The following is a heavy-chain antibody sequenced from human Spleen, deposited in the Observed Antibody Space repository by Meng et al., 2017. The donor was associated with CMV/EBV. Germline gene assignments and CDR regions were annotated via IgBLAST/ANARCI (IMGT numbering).Heavy chain of an antibody. J-gene: IGHJ4*02. D-gene: IGHD2-2*01. CDR3: ARELSDIVVVSARYFDY. CDR1: GFTFNTYE. CDR2: ISSSGSTI. Sequence: GESLKISCAASGFTFNTYEMSWVRQAPGKGLEWISYISSSGSTIHYADSVKGRFTISRDNAKNSLYLQMNSLRAEDTAVYYCARELSDIVVVSARYFDYWGQGTLVNVSS. V-gene: IGHV3-48*03.